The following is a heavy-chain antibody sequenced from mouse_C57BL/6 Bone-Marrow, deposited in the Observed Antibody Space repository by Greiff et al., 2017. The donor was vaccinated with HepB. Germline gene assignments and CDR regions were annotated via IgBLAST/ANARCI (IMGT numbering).Heavy chain of an antibody. CDR1: GYSITSGYY. CDR3: ARDLWEFDY. V-gene: IGHV3-6*01. Sequence: EVQLQQSGPGLVKPSQSLSLTCSVTGYSITSGYYWNWIRQFPGNKLEWMGYISYDGSNNYNPSLKNRISITRDTSKNQFFLKLNSVTTEDTATYYCARDLWEFDYWGQGTTLTVSS. D-gene: IGHD4-1*01. CDR2: ISYDGSN. J-gene: IGHJ2*01.